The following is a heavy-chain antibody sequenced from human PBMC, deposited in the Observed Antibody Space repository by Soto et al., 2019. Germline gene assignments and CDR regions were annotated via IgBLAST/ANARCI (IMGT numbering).Heavy chain of an antibody. J-gene: IGHJ6*02. V-gene: IGHV1-58*01. D-gene: IGHD4-17*01. Sequence: SVKVSCKASGFTFTSSAVQWVRQARGQRLEWIGWIVVGSGNTNYAQKFQERVTITRDMSTSTAYMELSSLRSEDTAVYYCAAGGGPYGDYYYYYGMDVWGQGTTVTVSS. CDR3: AAGGGPYGDYYYYYGMDV. CDR1: GFTFTSSA. CDR2: IVVGSGNT.